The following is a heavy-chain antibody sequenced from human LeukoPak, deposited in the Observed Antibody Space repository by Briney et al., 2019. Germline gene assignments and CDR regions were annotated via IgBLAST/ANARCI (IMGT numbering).Heavy chain of an antibody. CDR2: VFHSGST. Sequence: SETLSLTCTVSGYSISSAYQWGWGWIRQPPGRGLEWIGNVFHSGSTSYNPSLKSRVTVSVDTSKNQFSLKLSSVTAADTAVYYCASGEYTALANYFDYWGQGTLVTVSA. V-gene: IGHV4-38-2*02. CDR3: ASGEYTALANYFDY. D-gene: IGHD5-18*01. CDR1: GYSISSAYQWG. J-gene: IGHJ4*02.